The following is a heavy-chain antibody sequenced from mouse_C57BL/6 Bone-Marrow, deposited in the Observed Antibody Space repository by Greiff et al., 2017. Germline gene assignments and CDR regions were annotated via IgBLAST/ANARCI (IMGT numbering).Heavy chain of an antibody. CDR3: AREGYGSFFDY. J-gene: IGHJ2*01. D-gene: IGHD1-1*01. Sequence: EVKLQESGPGLVKPSQSLSLTCSVTCYSITSGYYWNWIRQFPGNKLEWMGYISYDGSNNYNPSLKNRITITRDTSKNQFFLKLNSVTTEDTATYYCAREGYGSFFDYWGQGTTLTVSS. CDR2: ISYDGSN. V-gene: IGHV3-6*01. CDR1: CYSITSGYY.